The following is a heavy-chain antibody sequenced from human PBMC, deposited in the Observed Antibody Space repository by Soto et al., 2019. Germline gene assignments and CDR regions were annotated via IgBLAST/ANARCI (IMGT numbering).Heavy chain of an antibody. CDR3: ARKAWVRFDF. V-gene: IGHV4-30-4*01. CDR1: GDSITNSDYY. Sequence: SETLSLTCTVSGDSITNSDYYWNWIRQSPGKGLEWIASIDYSGNTYYNPSLKSRVTMSVDTSRSQFSLELHSVTAADTAVYYCARKAWVRFDFWGQGTLVTVSS. D-gene: IGHD3-16*01. J-gene: IGHJ4*02. CDR2: IDYSGNT.